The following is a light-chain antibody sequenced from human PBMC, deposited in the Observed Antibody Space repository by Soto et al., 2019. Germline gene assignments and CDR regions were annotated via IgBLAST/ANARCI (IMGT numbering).Light chain of an antibody. CDR1: MRDVGAYNL. CDR3: SAYTARSTLV. V-gene: IGLV2-14*03. Sequence: QSALTQPASVSGSAGQSVTISCSGTMRDVGAYNLVSWYQQHPGTATILIFYDIRNPPCGISPLSSGSRSGNTASLTSSVLHPEDEGDYYCSAYTARSTLVFGGGTQLTVL. CDR2: DIR. J-gene: IGLJ3*02.